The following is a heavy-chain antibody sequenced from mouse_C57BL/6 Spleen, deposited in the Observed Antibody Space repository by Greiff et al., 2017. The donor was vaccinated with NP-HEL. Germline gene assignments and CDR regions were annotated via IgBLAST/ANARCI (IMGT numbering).Heavy chain of an antibody. V-gene: IGHV1-4*01. D-gene: IGHD1-1*01. CDR3: ASLRSAWFAY. J-gene: IGHJ3*01. CDR2: INPSSGYT. CDR1: GYTFTSYT. Sequence: QVQLQQSGAELARPGASVKMSCKASGYTFTSYTMHWVKQRPGQGLEWIGYINPSSGYTKYNQKFKDKATLTADKSSSTAYMQLSSLTSEDSAVYYCASLRSAWFAYWGQGTLVTVSA.